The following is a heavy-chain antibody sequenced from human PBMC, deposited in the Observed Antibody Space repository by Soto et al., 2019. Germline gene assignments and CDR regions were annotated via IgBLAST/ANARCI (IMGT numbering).Heavy chain of an antibody. CDR1: GGSISSGGYY. Sequence: SETLSLTCTVSGGSISSGGYYWSWIRQHPGKGLEWIGYIYYSGSTNYNPSLKSRVTISVDTSKNQFSLKLSSATAADTAVYYCARAGVLRYFDWLLDYWGQGTLVTVSS. V-gene: IGHV4-31*03. D-gene: IGHD3-9*01. CDR2: IYYSGST. J-gene: IGHJ4*02. CDR3: ARAGVLRYFDWLLDY.